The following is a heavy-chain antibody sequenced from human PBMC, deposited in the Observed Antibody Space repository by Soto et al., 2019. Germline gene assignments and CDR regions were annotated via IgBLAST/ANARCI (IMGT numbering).Heavy chain of an antibody. V-gene: IGHV3-74*01. J-gene: IGHJ4*02. Sequence: GGSLRLSCSVSGFTFXSHWMHWVRQAPGKGLVWVSRISTDGSRTTYADSVKGRVTISRDNAKNTLYLDMSSLRAEDTAVYYCARDMLGPRAFDYWGQGTLVTVSS. CDR1: GFTFXSHW. D-gene: IGHD3-10*02. CDR3: ARDMLGPRAFDY. CDR2: ISTDGSRT.